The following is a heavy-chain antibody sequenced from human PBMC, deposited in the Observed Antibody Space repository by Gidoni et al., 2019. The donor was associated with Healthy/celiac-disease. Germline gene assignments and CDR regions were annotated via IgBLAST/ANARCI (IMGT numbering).Heavy chain of an antibody. CDR1: GYRFTNYW. Sequence: EVQLVQSGAEVKKPGESLKISCKGSGYRFTNYWIGWVRQMPGKGLEWMGIIYPGDSDTRYSPSFQGQVTISADKSISTAYLQWSSLKASDTAMYYCARTYYYDSSGYAFDYWGQGTLVTVSS. CDR2: IYPGDSDT. J-gene: IGHJ4*02. V-gene: IGHV5-51*01. CDR3: ARTYYYDSSGYAFDY. D-gene: IGHD3-22*01.